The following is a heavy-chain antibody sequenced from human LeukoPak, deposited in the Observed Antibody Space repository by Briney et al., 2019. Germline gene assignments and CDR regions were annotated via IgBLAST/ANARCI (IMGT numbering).Heavy chain of an antibody. D-gene: IGHD5-24*01. CDR2: TTGSGTGT. CDR3: TRVGYIDEGIDY. Sequence: GGSLRLSCAASGFTFSSYAMSWVRQAPGKGLEWVSATTGSGTGTYYADSVKGRFTISRDNSKNTLYLQMNSLRAEDTAIYYCTRVGYIDEGIDYWGQGTLVTVSS. V-gene: IGHV3-23*01. J-gene: IGHJ4*02. CDR1: GFTFSSYA.